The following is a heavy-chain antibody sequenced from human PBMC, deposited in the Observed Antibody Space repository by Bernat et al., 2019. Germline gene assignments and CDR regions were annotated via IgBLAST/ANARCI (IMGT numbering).Heavy chain of an antibody. CDR2: LSGSGGST. J-gene: IGHJ4*02. CDR3: AKASYSSSWYFEAD. Sequence: EVQLLESGGGLVQPGGSLRLSCAASGFTFSSYAMSWVRQAPGKGLEWVSALSGSGGSTYYADSVKGRFTISRDNSKNTLYPQMNSLRAEDTAVYYCAKASYSSSWYFEADWGQGTLVTVSS. V-gene: IGHV3-23*01. CDR1: GFTFSSYA. D-gene: IGHD6-13*01.